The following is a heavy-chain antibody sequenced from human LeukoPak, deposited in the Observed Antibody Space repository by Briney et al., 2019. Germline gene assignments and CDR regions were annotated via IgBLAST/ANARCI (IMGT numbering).Heavy chain of an antibody. CDR1: GDSISSSSYY. CDR3: ARVRSCITIFCGAWFDP. D-gene: IGHD3-9*01. CDR2: VYYTGST. Sequence: PSETLSLTCTVSGDSISSSSYYWDWIRQPPGKGLEWIGSVYYTGSTDYNSSLKSRVTISVDTSKNQFSLKLSSVTAADTAVYYCARVRSCITIFCGAWFDPWGQGTLVTVSS. J-gene: IGHJ5*02. V-gene: IGHV4-39*07.